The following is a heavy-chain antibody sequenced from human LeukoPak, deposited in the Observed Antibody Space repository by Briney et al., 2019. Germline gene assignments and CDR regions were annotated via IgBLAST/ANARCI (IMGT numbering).Heavy chain of an antibody. V-gene: IGHV4-34*01. Sequence: SETLSLTCAVYGGSFSGYYWSWIRQPPGKGLEWIGEINHSGSTNYNPSLKSRVTISVDTSKNQFSLKLGSVTAADTAVYYCARVGRLRLGELSLSSPVDYWGQGTLVTVSS. CDR2: INHSGST. CDR1: GGSFSGYY. J-gene: IGHJ4*02. CDR3: ARVGRLRLGELSLSSPVDY. D-gene: IGHD3-16*02.